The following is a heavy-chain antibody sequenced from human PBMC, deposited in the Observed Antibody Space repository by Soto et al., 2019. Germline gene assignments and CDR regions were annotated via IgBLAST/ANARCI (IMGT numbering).Heavy chain of an antibody. J-gene: IGHJ3*02. CDR1: GGTFSSYA. V-gene: IGHV1-69*13. CDR3: SGTTYYYDSSGPETDAFDI. CDR2: IIPIFGTA. Sequence: ASVKVSCKASGGTFSSYAISWVRQAPGQGLEWMGGIIPIFGTANYAQKFQGRVTITADESTSTAYMELSSLRSEDTAVYYCSGTTYYYDSSGPETDAFDIWGQGTMVTVSS. D-gene: IGHD3-22*01.